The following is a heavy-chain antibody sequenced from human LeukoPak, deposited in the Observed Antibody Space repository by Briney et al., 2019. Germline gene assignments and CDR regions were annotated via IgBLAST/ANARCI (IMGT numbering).Heavy chain of an antibody. CDR3: ARLTVTTGDDAFDI. CDR1: GGSISSSSYY. D-gene: IGHD4-17*01. J-gene: IGHJ3*02. V-gene: IGHV4-39*07. Sequence: SETLSLTCTVSGGSISSSSYYWGWIRQPPGKGLEWIGSIYYSGSTYYNPSLKSRVTISVDTSKNQFSLKLSSVTAADTAVYYCARLTVTTGDDAFDIWGQGTMVTVSS. CDR2: IYYSGST.